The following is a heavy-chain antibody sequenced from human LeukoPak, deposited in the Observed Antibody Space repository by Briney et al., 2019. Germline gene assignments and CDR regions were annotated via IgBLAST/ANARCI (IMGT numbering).Heavy chain of an antibody. J-gene: IGHJ6*02. CDR3: ASSGRYYYGSGTDKQLLYYYYYGMDV. V-gene: IGHV1-69*13. Sequence: SVKVSCKASGGTFSSYAISWVRQAPGQGLEWMGGIIPIFGTANYAQKFQGRVTITADESTSTAYMELSSLRSEDTAVYYCASSGRYYYGSGTDKQLLYYYYYGMDVWGQGTTVTVSS. CDR1: GGTFSSYA. D-gene: IGHD3-10*01. CDR2: IIPIFGTA.